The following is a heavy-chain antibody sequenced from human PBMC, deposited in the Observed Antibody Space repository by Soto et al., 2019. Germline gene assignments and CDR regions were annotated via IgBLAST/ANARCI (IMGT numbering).Heavy chain of an antibody. CDR3: ARRLNTSYFEH. Sequence: EVQLLESGGGLVQPGGSLRLSCATSGFTFSSYAMSWVRQAPGEGLEWVSAISASGSRTFHADYVKGRFTISRDNSQNKLNLQMNIKLAEEKAVYYCARRLNTSYFEHFGQGTLVTVSS. V-gene: IGHV3-23*01. J-gene: IGHJ4*02. D-gene: IGHD2-21*02. CDR2: ISASGSRT. CDR1: GFTFSSYA.